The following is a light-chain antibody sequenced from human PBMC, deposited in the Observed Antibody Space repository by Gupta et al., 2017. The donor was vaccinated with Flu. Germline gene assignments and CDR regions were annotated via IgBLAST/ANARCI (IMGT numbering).Light chain of an antibody. V-gene: IGKV4-1*01. CDR2: WAS. CDR1: QSVLYSSDNKNY. Sequence: SLGERATINCKSSQSVLYSSDNKNYLAWHQQKPGQPPKLLIYWASTRESGVHDRFSASGSGTDFTLTISSLQAEDVAVYYCQQYYSTPRTFGQGTKVEI. J-gene: IGKJ1*01. CDR3: QQYYSTPRT.